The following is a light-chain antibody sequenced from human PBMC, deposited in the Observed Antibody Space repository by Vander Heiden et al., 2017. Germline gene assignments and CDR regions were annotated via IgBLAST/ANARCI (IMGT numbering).Light chain of an antibody. CDR1: TSNIGNNY. CDR2: ENN. V-gene: IGLV1-51*02. CDR3: ETWDSSRSALNWV. J-gene: IGLJ3*02. Sequence: QSVLTQPPSVSAAPGQKVTIACTGSTSNIGNNYVSWYRQRPGTAPNLLIFENNKRPAWIPARFSGSKSGTSATLGITGLPTGAEADDYCETWDSSRSALNWVFGGGTKLTVL.